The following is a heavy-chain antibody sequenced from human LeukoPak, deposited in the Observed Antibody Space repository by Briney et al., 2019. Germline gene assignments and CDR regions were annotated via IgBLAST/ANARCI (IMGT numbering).Heavy chain of an antibody. CDR2: INPSGGST. Sequence: ASVRICCKASGYTFTSCYMHCMRQAPGQWLEWMGIINPSGGSTSYAQKFQGRVTMTRDTSTSTVYMELSSLRSEDTAVYYCARGPSCFDYWGQGTLVTVSS. J-gene: IGHJ4*02. CDR1: GYTFTSCY. V-gene: IGHV1-46*01. CDR3: ARGPSCFDY.